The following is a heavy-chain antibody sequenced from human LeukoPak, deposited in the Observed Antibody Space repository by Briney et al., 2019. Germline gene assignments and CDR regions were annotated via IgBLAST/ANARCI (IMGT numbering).Heavy chain of an antibody. D-gene: IGHD6-13*01. J-gene: IGHJ4*02. V-gene: IGHV4-4*02. CDR1: GGSISSSNW. CDR3: ARFGDQVHSSSWYTGGYYFDY. Sequence: PSETLSLTCAASGGSISSSNWWSWVRQPPGKGLEWIGEIYHSGSTNYNPSLKSRVTISVDKSKNQFSLKLSSVTAADTAVHYCARFGDQVHSSSWYTGGYYFDYWGQGTLVTVSS. CDR2: IYHSGST.